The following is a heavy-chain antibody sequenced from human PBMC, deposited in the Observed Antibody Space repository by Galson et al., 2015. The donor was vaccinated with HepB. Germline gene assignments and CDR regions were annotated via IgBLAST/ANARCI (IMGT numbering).Heavy chain of an antibody. CDR1: GFTFSGSA. J-gene: IGHJ4*02. D-gene: IGHD6-19*01. CDR2: IRSKASSHAT. V-gene: IGHV3-73*01. Sequence: SLRLSCAASGFTFSGSAIHWVRQASGKGLGWVGSIRSKASSHATAFTASLKGRFTISRDDSKNTAYLHMNSLKTEDTAVYYCARLGDLSGYSSLWGQGTLVTVSS. CDR3: ARLGDLSGYSSL.